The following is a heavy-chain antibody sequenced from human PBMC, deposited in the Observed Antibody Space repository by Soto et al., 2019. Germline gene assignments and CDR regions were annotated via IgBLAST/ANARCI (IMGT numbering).Heavy chain of an antibody. CDR1: GFTFSTYA. J-gene: IGHJ6*02. CDR2: ISYDGSNK. D-gene: IGHD6-6*01. V-gene: IGHV3-30-3*01. Sequence: EGSLRLSCATSGFTFSTYAMHWVRQAPGKGLEWVAVISYDGSNKYYADSVKGRFTISRDNSKNTLYLQMNSLRAEDTAVYYCARERDEYSSSSRYYGMGVWGQGTTVTVSS. CDR3: ARERDEYSSSSRYYGMGV.